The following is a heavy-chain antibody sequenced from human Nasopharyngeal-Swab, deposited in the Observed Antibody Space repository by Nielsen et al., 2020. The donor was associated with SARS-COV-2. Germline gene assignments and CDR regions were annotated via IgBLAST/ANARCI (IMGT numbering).Heavy chain of an antibody. J-gene: IGHJ6*01. Sequence: SETLSLTFAVSDGSISSINWWSWVRQPPGKWLEWIGEIYHSGSTNYNPSLKSRVTISVDKSKNQFSLKLSSVTAADTAVYYCERDRVVVSIYYGMDVWGQGTTV. V-gene: IGHV4-4*02. CDR3: ERDRVVVSIYYGMDV. D-gene: IGHD3-22*01. CDR2: IYHSGST. CDR1: DGSISSINW.